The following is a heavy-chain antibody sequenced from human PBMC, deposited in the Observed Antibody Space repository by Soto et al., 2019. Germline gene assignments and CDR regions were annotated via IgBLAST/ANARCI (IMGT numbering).Heavy chain of an antibody. Sequence: QVQLQQWGAGLLKPSETLSLTCAVYGGSFSGYYWSWIRQPPGKGLEWIGEINHSGSTNYNPSRKGRVTISVDTSKNQFSLKLSSVTAADTAVYYCARGITMVRGVVNWFDPWGQGTLVTVSS. CDR3: ARGITMVRGVVNWFDP. V-gene: IGHV4-34*01. CDR1: GGSFSGYY. J-gene: IGHJ5*02. D-gene: IGHD3-10*01. CDR2: INHSGST.